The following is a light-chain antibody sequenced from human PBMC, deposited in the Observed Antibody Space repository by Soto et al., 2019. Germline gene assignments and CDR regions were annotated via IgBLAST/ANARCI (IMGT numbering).Light chain of an antibody. V-gene: IGLV2-23*01. CDR1: SSDVGSDYL. CDR2: EGT. CDR3: CSYGDVRSSWV. Sequence: QSVLTQPASVSGSPGQSITISFTGTSSDVGSDYLVSWYQQHPGTAPKLRSYEGTKRPSSGSDRFSGSRSGNTASLTISGLQSEDHDYYCCCSYGDVRSSWVFSGGTKLTVL. J-gene: IGLJ3*02.